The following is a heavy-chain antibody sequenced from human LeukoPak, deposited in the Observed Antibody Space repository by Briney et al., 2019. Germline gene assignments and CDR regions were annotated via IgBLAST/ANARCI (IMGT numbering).Heavy chain of an antibody. V-gene: IGHV3-23*01. CDR3: ARARGSIPSSSFDY. Sequence: GRSLRLSCVASGFTFSSYAMSWVRQAPGKGLEWVSGISNSGGSTYYADSVKGRFTISRDNAKNSLDLQMNILRAEDTALYYCARARGSIPSSSFDYWGQGALVTVSS. CDR2: ISNSGGST. J-gene: IGHJ4*02. CDR1: GFTFSSYA. D-gene: IGHD6-6*01.